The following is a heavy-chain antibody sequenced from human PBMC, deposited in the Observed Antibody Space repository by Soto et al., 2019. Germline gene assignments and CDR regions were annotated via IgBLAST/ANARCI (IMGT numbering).Heavy chain of an antibody. V-gene: IGHV4-59*01. CDR2: IYYSGST. J-gene: IGHJ6*03. CDR1: GGSISSYY. Sequence: SETLSLTCTVSGGSISSYYWSWIRQPPGKGLEWFGYIYYSGSTNYNPSLKSRVTISVDTSKNQFSLKLSSVTAADTAVYYCARLDIVVVPAAMTYYYYYYMDVWGKGTTVTVSS. D-gene: IGHD2-2*03. CDR3: ARLDIVVVPAAMTYYYYYYMDV.